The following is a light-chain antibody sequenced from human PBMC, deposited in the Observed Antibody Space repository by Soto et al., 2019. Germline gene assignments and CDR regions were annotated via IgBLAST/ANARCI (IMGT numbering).Light chain of an antibody. V-gene: IGKV3-20*01. CDR3: QQYSSSPPIT. Sequence: EILLTHSPRALSLSPGETATLTCRGIQTVRTNYLAWYQQTPGQAPRLLIYGASSRATGIPDRVSGSGSETDFTLTISRLEPEDFAVYYCQQYSSSPPITFGQGTRLEIK. CDR2: GAS. J-gene: IGKJ5*01. CDR1: QTVRTNY.